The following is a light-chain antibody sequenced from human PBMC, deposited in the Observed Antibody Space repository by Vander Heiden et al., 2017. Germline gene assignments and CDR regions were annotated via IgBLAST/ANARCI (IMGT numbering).Light chain of an antibody. J-gene: IGKJ4*01. V-gene: IGKV1-39*01. CDR3: QQTSSLLT. Sequence: DIQMTQSPSSLSASVGDRVTITCRASQSISSYLNWYQQKPGKAPKLLIYAASSLQTGVPSSPTGPGSGTDFTLTISSLQPEDIATYYWQQTSSLLTFGGGTKLEIK. CDR1: QSISSY. CDR2: AAS.